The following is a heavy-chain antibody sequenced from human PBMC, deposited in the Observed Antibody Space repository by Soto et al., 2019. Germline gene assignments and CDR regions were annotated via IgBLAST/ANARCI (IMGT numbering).Heavy chain of an antibody. V-gene: IGHV4-34*01. CDR3: ARVSRLRLLVYYYYGMDV. CDR1: GGSFSGYY. D-gene: IGHD5-12*01. J-gene: IGHJ6*02. Sequence: SETLSLTCAVYGGSFSGYYWSWIRQPPGKGLEWIGEINHSGSTNYNPSLKSRVTISVDTSKNQFSLKLSSVTAADTAVYYCARVSRLRLLVYYYYGMDVWGQGTTVTVSS. CDR2: INHSGST.